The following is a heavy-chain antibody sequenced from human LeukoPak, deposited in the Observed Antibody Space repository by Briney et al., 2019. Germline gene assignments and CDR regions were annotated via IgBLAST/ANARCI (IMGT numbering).Heavy chain of an antibody. CDR2: LYSGGNA. V-gene: IGHV3-66*01. D-gene: IGHD3-9*01. CDR1: GFGVSSVY. Sequence: PGGSLRLSCAASGFGVSSVYMTWVRQAPRKGLELVSVLYSGGNAYYGDSVKGRFTISRDNSKNTLYLQMNSLTAEDTAVYYCARELVGTIAFDVWGQGTMVTVSS. J-gene: IGHJ3*01. CDR3: ARELVGTIAFDV.